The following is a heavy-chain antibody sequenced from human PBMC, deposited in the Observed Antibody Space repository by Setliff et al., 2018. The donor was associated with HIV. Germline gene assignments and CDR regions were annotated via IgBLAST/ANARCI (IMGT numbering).Heavy chain of an antibody. J-gene: IGHJ5*02. V-gene: IGHV4-39*01. Sequence: PSETLSLTCTVSGGSITRTPYYWGWIRQPPGKGLEWIGSIHHSGTAYDNPSLKSRVTISVDPSKNQFSLKMTSVTAADTALYYCSNWNTTIDEDAWGQGTLVTVSS. D-gene: IGHD5-18*01. CDR1: GGSITRTPYY. CDR2: IHHSGTA. CDR3: SNWNTTIDEDA.